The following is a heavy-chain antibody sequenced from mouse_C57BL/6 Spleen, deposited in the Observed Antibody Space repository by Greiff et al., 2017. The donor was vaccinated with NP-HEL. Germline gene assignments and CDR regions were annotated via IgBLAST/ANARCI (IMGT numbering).Heavy chain of an antibody. D-gene: IGHD1-1*01. CDR1: GYTFTDYY. CDR3: ARPHPDYYGSSYFDY. V-gene: IGHV1-26*01. J-gene: IGHJ2*01. CDR2: INPNNGGT. Sequence: EVQLQQSGPELVKPGASVKISCKASGYTFTDYYMNWVKQSHGKSLEWIGDINPNNGGTSYNQKFKGKATLTVDKSSSTAYMELRSLTSEDSAVYYCARPHPDYYGSSYFDYWGQGTTLTVSS.